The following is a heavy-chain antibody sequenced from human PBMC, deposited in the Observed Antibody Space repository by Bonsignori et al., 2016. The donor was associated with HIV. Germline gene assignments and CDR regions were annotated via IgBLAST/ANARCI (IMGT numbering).Heavy chain of an antibody. J-gene: IGHJ4*02. CDR3: AKDGGVVWFGESPAHGYFDY. V-gene: IGHV3-23*01. CDR2: ISGSGGST. CDR1: GFTFSSYA. D-gene: IGHD3-10*01. Sequence: GGSLRLSCAASGFTFSSYAMSWVRQAPGKGLEWVSAISGSGGSTYYADSVKGRFTISRDNSKNTLYLQMNSLRAEDTAVYYCAKDGGVVWFGESPAHGYFDYWGQGTLVTVSS.